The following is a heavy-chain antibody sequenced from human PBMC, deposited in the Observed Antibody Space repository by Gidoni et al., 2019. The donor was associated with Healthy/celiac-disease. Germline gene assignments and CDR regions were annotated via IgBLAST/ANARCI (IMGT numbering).Heavy chain of an antibody. Sequence: QAQLQDSGPGLVKPSGTLSLTCAVAGGSISSSNWWSWVRQPPGKGLEWFGEIYHSGSTNYNPSLKSRVTMSVDKSKNQFSLKLSAVTAADTAVYYCAYGDSNAEYFQHWGQGTLVTVSS. J-gene: IGHJ1*01. V-gene: IGHV4-4*02. CDR3: AYGDSNAEYFQH. D-gene: IGHD4-17*01. CDR1: GGSISSSNW. CDR2: IYHSGST.